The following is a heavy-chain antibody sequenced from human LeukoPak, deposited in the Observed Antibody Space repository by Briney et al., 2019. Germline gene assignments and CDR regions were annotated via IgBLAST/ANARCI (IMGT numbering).Heavy chain of an antibody. Sequence: GASVKVSCKASGYTFTGYYMHWVRQAPGQGLEWMGIINPSGGSTIYAQKFQGRVTMTEDTSTDTAYMELSSLRSEDTAVYYCATGTGETRDWYFQHWGQGTLVTVSS. J-gene: IGHJ1*01. CDR2: INPSGGST. D-gene: IGHD1-1*01. CDR1: GYTFTGYY. V-gene: IGHV1-46*01. CDR3: ATGTGETRDWYFQH.